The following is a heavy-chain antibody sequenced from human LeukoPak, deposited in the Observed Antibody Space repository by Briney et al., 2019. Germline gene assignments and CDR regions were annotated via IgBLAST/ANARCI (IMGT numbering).Heavy chain of an antibody. CDR2: MYSSVIT. CDR3: ARGGNWLGP. CDR1: GGSVSSGSYY. J-gene: IGHJ5*02. Sequence: PSETLSLTCTVSGGSVSSGSYYWSWIRHPPGKGLEWIGYMYSSVITSYNPSLKSRVTISIDTSKNQFSLKLRSATAADTAVYFCARGGNWLGPWGQGTLVTVSS. V-gene: IGHV4-61*01. D-gene: IGHD2-15*01.